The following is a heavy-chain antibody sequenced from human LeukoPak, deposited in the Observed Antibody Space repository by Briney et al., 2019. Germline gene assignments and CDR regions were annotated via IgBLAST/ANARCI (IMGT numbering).Heavy chain of an antibody. D-gene: IGHD3-22*01. CDR3: AKIQGYDSSGYPNDY. CDR2: INGSGGST. J-gene: IGHJ4*02. V-gene: IGHV3-23*01. CDR1: GFTFSSCA. Sequence: PGGSLRLSCAASGFTFSSCAMSWVRQAPGKGLEWVSTINGSGGSTYYADSVKGRFTISRDNSKNTLYLQMNSLRAEDTAVYYCAKIQGYDSSGYPNDYWGQGTLVTVSS.